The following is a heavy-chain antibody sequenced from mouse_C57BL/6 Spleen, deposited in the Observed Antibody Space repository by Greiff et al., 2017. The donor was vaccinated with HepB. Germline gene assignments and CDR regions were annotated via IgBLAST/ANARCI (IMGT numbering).Heavy chain of an antibody. CDR2: IDPSDSYT. CDR1: GYTFTSYW. J-gene: IGHJ2*01. V-gene: IGHV1-50*01. D-gene: IGHD1-1*01. CDR3: ARAVTTVVAPFDY. Sequence: QVQLQQPGAELVKPGASVKLSCKASGYTFTSYWMQWVKQRPGQGLEWIGEIDPSDSYTNYNQKFKGKATLTVDTSSSTAYMPLSSLTSEDSAVYYCARAVTTVVAPFDYWGQGTTLTVSS.